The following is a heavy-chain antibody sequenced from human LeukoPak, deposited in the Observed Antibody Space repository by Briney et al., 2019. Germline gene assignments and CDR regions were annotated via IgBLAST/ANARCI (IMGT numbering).Heavy chain of an antibody. J-gene: IGHJ4*02. CDR3: AKGEGASSGNWFDY. Sequence: SGGSLRLSCAASGFTVGSNYMSWVRQAPGKGLEWVSVIYSGGSTYYADSVKGRFTISRDNSKNTLYLQMNSLRAEDTAVYYCAKGEGASSGNWFDYWGQGTLVTVSS. V-gene: IGHV3-53*01. D-gene: IGHD3-10*01. CDR2: IYSGGST. CDR1: GFTVGSNY.